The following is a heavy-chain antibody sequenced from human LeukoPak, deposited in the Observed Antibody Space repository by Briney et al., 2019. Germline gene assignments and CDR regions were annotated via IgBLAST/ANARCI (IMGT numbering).Heavy chain of an antibody. Sequence: SETLSLTCTVSGGSISSYYWSWSRQPPGKGLEWIGYIYYSGSTNYNPSLKSRVTISVDTSKNQFSLKLSSVTAADTAVYYCARELPRGWFDPWGQGTLVTVSS. CDR1: GGSISSYY. CDR2: IYYSGST. CDR3: ARELPRGWFDP. V-gene: IGHV4-59*01. J-gene: IGHJ5*02.